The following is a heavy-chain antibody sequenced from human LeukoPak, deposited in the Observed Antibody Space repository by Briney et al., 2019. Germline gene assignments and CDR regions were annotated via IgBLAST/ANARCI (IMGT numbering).Heavy chain of an antibody. CDR2: VNPNSGNT. CDR1: GYTFANYE. V-gene: IGHV1-8*03. J-gene: IGHJ3*01. CDR3: ARDGPLYYDSSGGDLT. D-gene: IGHD3-22*01. Sequence: GASVKVSCKASGYTFANYEIHWVRQATGQGLEWMAWVNPNSGNTNYAQKIQGRVTVTRNTFISTAYMELGSLGFVDTAVYYCARDGPLYYDSSGGDLTWGHGTMVTVSS.